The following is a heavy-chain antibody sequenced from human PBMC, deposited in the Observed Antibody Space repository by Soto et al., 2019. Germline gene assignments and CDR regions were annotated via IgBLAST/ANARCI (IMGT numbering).Heavy chain of an antibody. Sequence: GGSLRLSCAASGFTFSNDWMNWVRQAPGKGLEWVARIKTVTDGGTTDYAAPVKGRFFISRDDSKSTLYLQMNSLKTEDTAIYYCMTHAVIYSRGHWGQGTLVTVSS. V-gene: IGHV3-15*01. CDR3: MTHAVIYSRGH. CDR2: IKTVTDGGTT. D-gene: IGHD6-25*01. J-gene: IGHJ4*02. CDR1: GFTFSNDW.